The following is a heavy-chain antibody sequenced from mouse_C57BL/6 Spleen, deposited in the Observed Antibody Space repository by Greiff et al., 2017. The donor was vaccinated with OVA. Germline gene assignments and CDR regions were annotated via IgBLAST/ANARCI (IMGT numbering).Heavy chain of an antibody. CDR2: IYPGDGDT. CDR1: GYAFSSSW. J-gene: IGHJ2*01. V-gene: IGHV1-82*01. CDR3: AREILDY. Sequence: VQLQESGPEPVKPGASVKISCKASGYAFSSSWMNWVKQRPGKGLEWIGRIYPGDGDTNYNGKFKGKATLTADKSSSTAYMQLSSLTSEDSAVYFCAREILDYWGQGTTLTVSS.